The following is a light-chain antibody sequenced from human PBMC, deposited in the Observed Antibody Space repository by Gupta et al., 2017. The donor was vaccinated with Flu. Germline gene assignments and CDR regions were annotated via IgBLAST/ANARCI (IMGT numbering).Light chain of an antibody. CDR3: QNYYSVPYT. J-gene: IGKJ2*01. CDR1: HGIASY. Sequence: PSSLSASVGDRVTITCRASHGIASYLAWYQQKPGKVPEVLIYAASTLQSGVPSRFRGSGSGTDFTLSISSLQPEDVATYYCQNYYSVPYTFGQGTKLEIK. CDR2: AAS. V-gene: IGKV1-27*01.